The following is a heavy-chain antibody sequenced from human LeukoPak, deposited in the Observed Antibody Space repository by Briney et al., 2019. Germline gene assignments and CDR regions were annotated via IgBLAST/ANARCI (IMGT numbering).Heavy chain of an antibody. CDR2: INQDGTEK. V-gene: IGHV3-7*01. D-gene: IGHD3-10*01. CDR1: GFSFTTYW. Sequence: QPGGSLRLSCAASGFSFTTYWMSWARQAPGKGLEWVANINQDGTEKYYVDSVKGRFTISRDNAKNSLYLQMNSLRVEDTAVYYCAKLAKYFYGWETYYFFEHWGQGTPVTASS. CDR3: AKLAKYFYGWETYYFFEH. J-gene: IGHJ4*02.